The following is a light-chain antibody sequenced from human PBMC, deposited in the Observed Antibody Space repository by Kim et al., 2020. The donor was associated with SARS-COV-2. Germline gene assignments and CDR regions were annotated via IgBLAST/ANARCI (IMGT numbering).Light chain of an antibody. CDR2: ETS. J-gene: IGKJ4*01. CDR3: QQRYNWPLT. V-gene: IGKV3-11*01. CDR1: QSVVNS. Sequence: WSPGDRATPSCRASQSVVNSLALFQQKPGPAPRLLIFETSNRATGIPARFSGSGSGTAFTLTISSLEPEDFAVYYCQQRYNWPLTFGGGTKVDIK.